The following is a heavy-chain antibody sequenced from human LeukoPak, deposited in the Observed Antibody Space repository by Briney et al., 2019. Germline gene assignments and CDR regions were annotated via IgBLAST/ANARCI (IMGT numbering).Heavy chain of an antibody. CDR3: ARDNSTSWGAFDI. CDR1: GGSISSYY. Sequence: SETLSLTCTVSGGSISSYYWSWIRQPPGKGLEWIGYIYYSGSTNYNPSLKSRVTISVDTSKNQFSLKLSSVTAADTAVYYCARDNSTSWGAFDIWGQGTMVTVSS. J-gene: IGHJ3*02. D-gene: IGHD2-2*01. CDR2: IYYSGST. V-gene: IGHV4-59*01.